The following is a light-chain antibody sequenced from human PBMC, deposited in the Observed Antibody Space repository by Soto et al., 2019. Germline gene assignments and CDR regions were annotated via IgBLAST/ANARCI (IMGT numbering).Light chain of an antibody. CDR2: GAS. V-gene: IGKV3-15*01. CDR1: QSVSSN. Sequence: EIVMKQSPATLSVSPGERATLSCRASQSVSSNLAWYQQKPGQAPRILLYGASTRATGIPARFSGSVSGTEFTLTISRLQSEDFAVYYCQQYNNWPETFGQGTKVEIK. J-gene: IGKJ1*01. CDR3: QQYNNWPET.